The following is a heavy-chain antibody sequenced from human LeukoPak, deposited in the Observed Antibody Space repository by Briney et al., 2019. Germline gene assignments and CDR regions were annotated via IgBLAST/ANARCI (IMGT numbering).Heavy chain of an antibody. CDR3: ATGYSYGFDY. Sequence: PGGSLRLSCAASGFSFSTQRMHWVRQAPGKGLEWVSYISSSSSTIYYADSVKGRFTISRDNAKNSLYLQMNSLRAEDTAVYYCATGYSYGFDYWGQGTLVTVSS. CDR1: GFSFSTQR. V-gene: IGHV3-48*01. J-gene: IGHJ4*02. D-gene: IGHD5-18*01. CDR2: ISSSSSTI.